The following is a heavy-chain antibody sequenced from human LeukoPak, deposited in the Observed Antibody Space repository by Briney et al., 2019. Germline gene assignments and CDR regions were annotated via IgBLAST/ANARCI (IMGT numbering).Heavy chain of an antibody. CDR2: IYTSGST. CDR1: GGSISSYY. D-gene: IGHD4-17*01. V-gene: IGHV4-4*07. Sequence: SETLSLTCTVSGGSISSYYWSWIRQPAGKGLEWIGRIYTSGSTNYNPSLKSRFTMSVDTTKNQFSLKLSSVTAADTAVYYCARDPDYGATGWVSWFDAWGQGTLVTVSS. J-gene: IGHJ5*02. CDR3: ARDPDYGATGWVSWFDA.